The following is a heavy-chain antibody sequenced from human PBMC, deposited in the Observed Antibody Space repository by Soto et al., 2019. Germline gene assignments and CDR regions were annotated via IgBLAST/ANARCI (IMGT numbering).Heavy chain of an antibody. J-gene: IGHJ6*02. D-gene: IGHD2-8*02. CDR3: ARLGFCTAINCNHYFYYYAMDV. Sequence: GSLILSCAASGFSSSSYAMNWVRQAPGKGLEWLSFISHRGTTIYYADSVKGRFTISRDNARNSLYLEMNSLRDDDTAVYYCARLGFCTAINCNHYFYYYAMDVWGQGTKVTVSS. CDR1: GFSSSSYA. CDR2: ISHRGTTI. V-gene: IGHV3-48*02.